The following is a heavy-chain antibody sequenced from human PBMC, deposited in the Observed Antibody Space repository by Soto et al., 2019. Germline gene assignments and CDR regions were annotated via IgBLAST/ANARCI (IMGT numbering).Heavy chain of an antibody. CDR2: IYPGDSDT. Sequence: GESLKISCKGSGYSFTSYWIGWVRQMPGKGLEWMGIIYPGDSDTRYSPSFQGQVTISADKSISTAYLQWSGLKASDTAMYYCASRYYYGSGSYYNWFWFDPWGQGTLVTVSS. D-gene: IGHD3-10*01. CDR3: ASRYYYGSGSYYNWFWFDP. V-gene: IGHV5-51*01. J-gene: IGHJ5*02. CDR1: GYSFTSYW.